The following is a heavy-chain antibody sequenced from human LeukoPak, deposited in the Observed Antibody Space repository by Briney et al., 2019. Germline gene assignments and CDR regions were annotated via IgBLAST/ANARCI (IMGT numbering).Heavy chain of an antibody. CDR1: GFTFSSYG. Sequence: GGSLRLSCAAPGFTFSSYGMHWVRQAPGQGLEWMGWINPNSGGTNYAQKFQDRVTMTRDTSISTAYMELSRLRSDDTAVYYCARVGSDCSDGNCYWGQGTLVTVSS. CDR3: ARVGSDCSDGNCY. V-gene: IGHV1-2*02. D-gene: IGHD2-15*01. J-gene: IGHJ4*02. CDR2: INPNSGGT.